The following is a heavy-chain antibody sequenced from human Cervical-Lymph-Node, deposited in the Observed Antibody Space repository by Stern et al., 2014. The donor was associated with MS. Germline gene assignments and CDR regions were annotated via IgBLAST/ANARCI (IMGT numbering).Heavy chain of an antibody. CDR3: ASSLRSSSPYGMDV. CDR1: GFTFSSYS. Sequence: EVQLEESGGGLVKPGGSLRLSCAASGFTFSSYSMNWVRQAPGKGLEWVSSISSSSSYIYYADSVKGRFTISRDNAKNSLYLQMNSLRAEDTAVYYCASSLRSSSPYGMDVWGQGTTVTVSS. J-gene: IGHJ6*02. V-gene: IGHV3-21*01. D-gene: IGHD6-13*01. CDR2: ISSSSSYI.